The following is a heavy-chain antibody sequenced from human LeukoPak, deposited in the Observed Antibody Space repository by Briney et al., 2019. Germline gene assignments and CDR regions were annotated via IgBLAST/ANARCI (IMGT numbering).Heavy chain of an antibody. CDR2: IYTSGST. D-gene: IGHD1-26*01. Sequence: PSGTLSLTCAVSGGSISSSYYWSWIRQPAGKGLEWIGRIYTSGSTNYNPSLKSRVTMSVDTSKNQFSLKLSSVTAADTAVYYCARGQVMGASVGFDYWGQGTLVTVSS. V-gene: IGHV4-4*07. CDR3: ARGQVMGASVGFDY. CDR1: GGSISSSYY. J-gene: IGHJ4*02.